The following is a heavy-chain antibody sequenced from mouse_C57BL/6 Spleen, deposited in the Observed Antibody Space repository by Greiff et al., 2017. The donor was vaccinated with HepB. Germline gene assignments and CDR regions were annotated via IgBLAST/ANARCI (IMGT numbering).Heavy chain of an antibody. V-gene: IGHV1-72*01. J-gene: IGHJ4*01. CDR3: ARDWEAMDY. CDR2: IDPNSGGT. D-gene: IGHD4-1*01. CDR1: GYTFTSYW. Sequence: QVQLQQPGAELVKPGASVKLSCKASGYTFTSYWMHWVKPRPGRGLEWIGRIDPNSGGTKYNEKFKSKATLTVDKPSSPASMQLSSLTSGESAVYYGARDWEAMDYWGQGTSVTVSS.